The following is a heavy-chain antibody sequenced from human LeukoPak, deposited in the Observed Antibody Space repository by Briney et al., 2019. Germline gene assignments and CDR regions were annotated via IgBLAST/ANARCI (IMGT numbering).Heavy chain of an antibody. CDR3: ARGDGQLVLSY. CDR1: GFTFSSYA. V-gene: IGHV3-21*01. CDR2: ISSSSSYI. J-gene: IGHJ4*02. D-gene: IGHD6-13*01. Sequence: GALRLSCATSGFTFSSYAMNWVRQAPGKGLEWVSSISSSSSYIYYADSVKGRFTISRDNAKNSLYLQMNSLRAEDTAVYYCARGDGQLVLSYWGQGTLVTVSS.